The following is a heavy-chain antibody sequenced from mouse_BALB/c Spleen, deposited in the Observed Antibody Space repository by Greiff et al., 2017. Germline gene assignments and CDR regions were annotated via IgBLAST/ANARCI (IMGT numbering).Heavy chain of an antibody. CDR1: GYTFTSYW. J-gene: IGHJ2*01. CDR2: INTSNGGT. V-gene: IGHV1-53*01. D-gene: IGHD1-1*02. CDR3: AGGYGGYPFDY. Sequence: QVQLKQPGAGLVRPGVSVKLSCKASGYTFTSYWMHWINQSPEKGLEWIGEINTSNGGTNYNEKFKSKATLTVDKSTSTAYMQISSLTSEDSAVYCCAGGYGGYPFDYWGQGTTLTVSS.